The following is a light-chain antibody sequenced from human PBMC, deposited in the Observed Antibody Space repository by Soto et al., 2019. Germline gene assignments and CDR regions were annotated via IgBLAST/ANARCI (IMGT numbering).Light chain of an antibody. Sequence: DIPMTQSPSSLSASVGDRVTITCQASQDITNYLNWYQQKPGKAPKLLIYGASNLETGVPSRFSGSGSGTDFTFTISSLQAEDIGTYFCQQYDSVFTFGQGTRLEIK. J-gene: IGKJ5*01. CDR3: QQYDSVFT. CDR2: GAS. V-gene: IGKV1-33*01. CDR1: QDITNY.